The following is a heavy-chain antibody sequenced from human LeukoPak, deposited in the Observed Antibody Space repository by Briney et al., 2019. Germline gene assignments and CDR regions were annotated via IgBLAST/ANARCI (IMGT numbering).Heavy chain of an antibody. V-gene: IGHV1-46*01. CDR2: INPSGGST. J-gene: IGHJ4*02. Sequence: GASVKVSCKASGYTFTSYYMHWVRQAPGQGLEWMGIINPSGGSTSYAQKFQGRVTMTRDMSTGTVYMELSSLRSEDTAVYYCATQDTTVTTKFVGFDYWGQGTLVTVSS. CDR1: GYTFTSYY. D-gene: IGHD4-17*01. CDR3: ATQDTTVTTKFVGFDY.